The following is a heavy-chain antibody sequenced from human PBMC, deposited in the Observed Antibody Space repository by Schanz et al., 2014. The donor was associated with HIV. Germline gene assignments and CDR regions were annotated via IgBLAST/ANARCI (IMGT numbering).Heavy chain of an antibody. Sequence: EVQLLESGGGLVQPGKSLRLSCAASGFTFYTYAMTWVRQAPGKGLEWISYITNSGNRMNYADSVKGRFTISRDNAKNTLYLQMNSLRAEDTAVYYCARDKSNLGMDSWGQGTLVTVSS. V-gene: IGHV3-48*04. J-gene: IGHJ5*01. CDR3: ARDKSNLGMDS. CDR1: GFTFYTYA. CDR2: ITNSGNRM.